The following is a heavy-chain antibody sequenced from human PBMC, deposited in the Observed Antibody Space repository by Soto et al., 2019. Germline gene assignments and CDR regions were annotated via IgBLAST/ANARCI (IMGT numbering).Heavy chain of an antibody. CDR1: GGSISSSSYY. CDR3: ARWGGYYDSSGYYWDDAFDI. J-gene: IGHJ3*02. D-gene: IGHD3-22*01. CDR2: IYYSGST. Sequence: QLQLQESGPGLVKPSETLSLTCTVSGGSISSSSYYWGWIRQPPGKGLEWIGSIYYSGSTYYNPSLKSRVTISVDTSKNQFSLKLSSVTAADTAVYYCARWGGYYDSSGYYWDDAFDIWGQGTMVTVSS. V-gene: IGHV4-39*01.